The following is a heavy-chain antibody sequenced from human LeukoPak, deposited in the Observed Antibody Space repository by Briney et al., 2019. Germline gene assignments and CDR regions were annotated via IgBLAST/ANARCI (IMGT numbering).Heavy chain of an antibody. J-gene: IGHJ4*02. V-gene: IGHV3-23*01. D-gene: IGHD2-2*01. CDR3: AKDLVVPAATLVDY. CDR2: ISGSGGST. Sequence: GGSLRLSCAASGFTFSSYAMSWVRQAPGKGLEWVSAISGSGGSTYYADSVKGRFTISRDNSKNTLYLQMNSLRAGDTAVYYCAKDLVVPAATLVDYWGQGTLVTVSS. CDR1: GFTFSSYA.